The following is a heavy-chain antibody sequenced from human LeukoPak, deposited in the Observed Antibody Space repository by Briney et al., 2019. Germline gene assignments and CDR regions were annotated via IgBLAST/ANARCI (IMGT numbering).Heavy chain of an antibody. J-gene: IGHJ6*01. CDR3: LKGAATKYYHYGMDG. CDR2: ISSNGGST. Sequence: GGSMRLSCSASGFTFSNYATHWVRQAPGKGLKYVSAISSNGGSTYYADSVKGRFTISRDNSKNTLYLQMSSLRDEDTAVYYCLKGAATKYYHYGMDGWGQGTTATPSS. D-gene: IGHD2-15*01. V-gene: IGHV3-64D*06. CDR1: GFTFSNYA.